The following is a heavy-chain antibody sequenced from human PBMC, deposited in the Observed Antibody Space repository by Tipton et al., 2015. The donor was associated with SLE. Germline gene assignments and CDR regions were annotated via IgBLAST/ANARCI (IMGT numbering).Heavy chain of an antibody. Sequence: TLSLTCTVSGCSISSHYWSWIRPPPGKGLEWIGYISYSETTNYNPSLKSRVTISVDTSKNQFSLKLRSVTAADTAVYYCAGAWQGYCSGGTCYVLDYWGQGTLVTVSS. CDR1: GCSISSHY. D-gene: IGHD2-15*01. CDR3: AGAWQGYCSGGTCYVLDY. CDR2: ISYSETT. J-gene: IGHJ4*02. V-gene: IGHV4-59*11.